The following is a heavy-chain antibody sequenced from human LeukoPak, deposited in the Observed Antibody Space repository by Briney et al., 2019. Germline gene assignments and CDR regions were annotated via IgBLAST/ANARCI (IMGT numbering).Heavy chain of an antibody. CDR3: ARETNPIFGVVISRQHFDY. CDR1: GYTFTSYG. Sequence: ASVKVSCRASGYTFTSYGISWVRQAPGQGLEWMGWISAYNGNTNYAQKLQGRVTMTTDTSTSTAYMELRSLRSDDTAVYYCARETNPIFGVVISRQHFDYWGQGTLVTVSS. CDR2: ISAYNGNT. D-gene: IGHD3-3*02. V-gene: IGHV1-18*01. J-gene: IGHJ4*02.